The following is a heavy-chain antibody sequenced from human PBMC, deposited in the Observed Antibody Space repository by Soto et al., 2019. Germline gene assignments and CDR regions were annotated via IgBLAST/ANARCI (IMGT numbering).Heavy chain of an antibody. J-gene: IGHJ4*02. D-gene: IGHD3-16*01. CDR2: IYYSGST. CDR3: ARLVYDTRLDYLYFDF. V-gene: IGHV4-59*12. Sequence: ASETLSLTCTVSGGSISSYYWSWIRQPPGKGLEWIGYIYYSGSTNYNPSLKRRVAMSVEKSKNQFSLKLTSVTAADAAIYYCARLVYDTRLDYLYFDFWGQGAQVTVSS. CDR1: GGSISSYY.